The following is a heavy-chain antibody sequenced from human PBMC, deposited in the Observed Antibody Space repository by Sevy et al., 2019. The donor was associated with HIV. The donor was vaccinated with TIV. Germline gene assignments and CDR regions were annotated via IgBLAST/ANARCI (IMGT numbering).Heavy chain of an antibody. D-gene: IGHD3-22*01. J-gene: IGHJ4*02. CDR3: ARDPLYYYDSSGKIFDY. Sequence: ASVKVSCKASGYTFTSYGISWVRQAPGQGLEWMGWISAYNGNTNYAQKLQGRVTMTTDTSTSKAYMELRSLRSDDTAVYYCARDPLYYYDSSGKIFDYWGQGTLVTVSS. CDR1: GYTFTSYG. CDR2: ISAYNGNT. V-gene: IGHV1-18*01.